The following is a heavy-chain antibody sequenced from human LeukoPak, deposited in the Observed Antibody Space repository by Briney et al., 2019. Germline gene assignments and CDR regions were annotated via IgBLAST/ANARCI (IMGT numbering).Heavy chain of an antibody. D-gene: IGHD3-9*01. V-gene: IGHV4-59*01. CDR1: GGSISYYY. CDR3: ARGGTYNDILSFDP. J-gene: IGHJ5*02. CDR2: IYYTGST. Sequence: PSETLSLTCTVSGGSISYYYRTWIRQSPGKGLEWIGQIYYTGSTYYNPSLKRRVTISVDTSRNQFSLNLTSVTAADTAVYYCARGGTYNDILSFDPWGQGTLVTVSS.